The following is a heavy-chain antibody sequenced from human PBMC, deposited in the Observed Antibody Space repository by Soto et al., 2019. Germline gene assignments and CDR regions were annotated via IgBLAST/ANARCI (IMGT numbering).Heavy chain of an antibody. CDR3: ARERPLQYGDCVFASNWFDP. Sequence: QVQLVQSGAEVKKPGSSVKVSCKASGGTFSSYAISWVRQAPGQGLEWMGGVIPIFGTANYAQKFQGRVPITAGDSTSVASKELSSLRSEDKAVYYCARERPLQYGDCVFASNWFDPWGQGTLVTVSS. CDR2: VIPIFGTA. D-gene: IGHD4-17*01. J-gene: IGHJ5*02. V-gene: IGHV1-69*12. CDR1: GGTFSSYA.